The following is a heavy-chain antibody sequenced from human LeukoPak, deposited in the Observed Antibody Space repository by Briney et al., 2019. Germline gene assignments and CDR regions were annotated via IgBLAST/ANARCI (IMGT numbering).Heavy chain of an antibody. V-gene: IGHV3-21*01. J-gene: IGHJ6*03. CDR3: ARDHSGYDLPSYYYYYYMDV. CDR1: GFTFSSYE. Sequence: GGSLGLSCAASGFTFSSYEMNWVRQAPGKGLEWVSSISSSSSYIYYADSVKGRFTISRDNAKNSLYLQMNSLRAEDTAVYYCARDHSGYDLPSYYYYYYMDVWGKGTTVTVSS. D-gene: IGHD5-12*01. CDR2: ISSSSSYI.